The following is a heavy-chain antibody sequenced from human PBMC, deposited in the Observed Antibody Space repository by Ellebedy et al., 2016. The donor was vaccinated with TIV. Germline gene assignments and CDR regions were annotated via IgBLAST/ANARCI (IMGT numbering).Heavy chain of an antibody. CDR3: ARGAPYLDYGMDV. J-gene: IGHJ6*02. CDR2: IYYSGST. Sequence: SETLSLTCTVSGGSISSYYWSWIRQPPGKGLEWIGYIYYSGSTNYNPSLKSRVTIPVDTSKNQFSLKLSSVTAADTAVYYCARGAPYLDYGMDVWGQGTTVSVSS. V-gene: IGHV4-59*01. CDR1: GGSISSYY.